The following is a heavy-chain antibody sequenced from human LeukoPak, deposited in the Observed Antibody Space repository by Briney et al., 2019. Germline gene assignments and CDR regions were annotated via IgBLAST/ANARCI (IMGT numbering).Heavy chain of an antibody. J-gene: IGHJ4*02. V-gene: IGHV3-21*01. D-gene: IGHD5-18*01. CDR1: GFTLSSYS. CDR3: ARGHTAMVGNFDY. Sequence: GGSLRLSCAASGFTLSSYSMNWVRQAPGKGLEWVSSISSSSSYIYYADSVKGRFTISRDNAKNSLYLQMNSLRAEDTAVYYCARGHTAMVGNFDYWGQGTLVTVSS. CDR2: ISSSSSYI.